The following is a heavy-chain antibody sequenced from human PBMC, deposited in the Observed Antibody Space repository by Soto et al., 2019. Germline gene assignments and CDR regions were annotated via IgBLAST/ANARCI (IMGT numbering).Heavy chain of an antibody. J-gene: IGHJ4*02. D-gene: IGHD2-21*01. Sequence: PGGSLRLSCAASGITVITNYFSWVRQAPGQGLEWVSGIYSDGSTHYADSVKGRFTISRDNSKNTLYLQMNTLRAEDTGVYYCTRDPTTSIVTDYWGQGTLVTSPQ. CDR1: GITVITNY. V-gene: IGHV3-66*01. CDR3: TRDPTTSIVTDY. CDR2: IYSDGST.